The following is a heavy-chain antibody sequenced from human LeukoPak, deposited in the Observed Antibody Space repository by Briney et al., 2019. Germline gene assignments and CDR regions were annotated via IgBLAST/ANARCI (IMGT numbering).Heavy chain of an antibody. D-gene: IGHD1-14*01. CDR1: GFTFSSYG. CDR2: ISYDGSNK. V-gene: IGHV3-30*18. J-gene: IGHJ6*02. Sequence: GGSLRLSCAASGFTFSSYGMHWVRQAPGKGLEWVAVISYDGSNKYYADSVKGRFTISRDNSKNTLYLQMNSLRAEDTAVYYCAKDLTSYSMDVWGQGTTVTVSS. CDR3: AKDLTSYSMDV.